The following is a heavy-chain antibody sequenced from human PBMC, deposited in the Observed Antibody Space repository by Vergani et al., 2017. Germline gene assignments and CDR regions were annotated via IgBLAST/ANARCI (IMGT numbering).Heavy chain of an antibody. CDR1: GFTFDDYG. D-gene: IGHD3-10*01. CDR3: ARGVRDYYGSGSYYNVDY. CDR2: INWNGGST. V-gene: IGHV3-20*04. J-gene: IGHJ4*02. Sequence: EVQLVESGGGVVRPGGSLRLSCAASGFTFDDYGMSWVRQAPGKGLEWVSGINWNGGSTGYADSVKGRFTISRDNAKNSLYLQMNSLRAEDTALYYCARGVRDYYGSGSYYNVDYWGQGTLVTVSS.